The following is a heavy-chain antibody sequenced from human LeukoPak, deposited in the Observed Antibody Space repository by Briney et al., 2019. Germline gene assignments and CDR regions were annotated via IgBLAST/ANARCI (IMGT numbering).Heavy chain of an antibody. D-gene: IGHD3/OR15-3a*01. CDR3: AKDPGGLVGRFNWFDP. CDR2: ISGSGGST. J-gene: IGHJ5*02. Sequence: GGSLRLSCAASGFTFSSYSMNWVRQAPGKGLEWVSAISGSGGSTYYADSVKGRFTISRDNSKNTLYLQMNSLRAEDTAVYYCAKDPGGLVGRFNWFDPWGQGTLVTVSS. CDR1: GFTFSSYS. V-gene: IGHV3-23*01.